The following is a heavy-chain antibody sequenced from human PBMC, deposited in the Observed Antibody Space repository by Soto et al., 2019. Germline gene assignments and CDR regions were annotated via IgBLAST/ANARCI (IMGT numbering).Heavy chain of an antibody. Sequence: ASVKVSCKASGYTFTSYAMHWVRQAPGQRLEWMGWINAGNGNTKYSQKFQGRVTITRDTSASTAYMELSSLRSEDTAVYYCARDSQSIAVAGYFDYWGQGTLVSVSS. CDR2: INAGNGNT. V-gene: IGHV1-3*01. J-gene: IGHJ4*02. CDR3: ARDSQSIAVAGYFDY. D-gene: IGHD6-19*01. CDR1: GYTFTSYA.